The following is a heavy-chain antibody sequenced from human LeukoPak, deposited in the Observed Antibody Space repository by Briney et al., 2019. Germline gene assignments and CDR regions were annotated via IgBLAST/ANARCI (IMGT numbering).Heavy chain of an antibody. J-gene: IGHJ5*02. D-gene: IGHD7-27*01. CDR2: IYTSGST. Sequence: SETLSLTCTVSGGSISSYYWSWIRQPPGKGLEWIGYIYTSGSTNYNPSLKGRVTISVDTSKNQFSLKLSSVTAADTAVYYCARHKLGYSWFDPWGQGTLVTVSS. CDR1: GGSISSYY. CDR3: ARHKLGYSWFDP. V-gene: IGHV4-4*09.